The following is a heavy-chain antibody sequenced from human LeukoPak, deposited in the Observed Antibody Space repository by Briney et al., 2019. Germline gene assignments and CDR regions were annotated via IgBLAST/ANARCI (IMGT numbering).Heavy chain of an antibody. CDR2: IYSSDST. D-gene: IGHD3-22*01. J-gene: IGHJ4*02. V-gene: IGHV3-53*01. CDR1: GFTVSSNY. Sequence: GGSLRLSCAASGFTVSSNYMSCVRQAPGKGLEWGSAIYSSDSTYYADSVKGRFSISRDNSKKTMYLQMNRLRAEDTAVYYCARDPVSSGPGYFDYWGQGILVTVSS. CDR3: ARDPVSSGPGYFDY.